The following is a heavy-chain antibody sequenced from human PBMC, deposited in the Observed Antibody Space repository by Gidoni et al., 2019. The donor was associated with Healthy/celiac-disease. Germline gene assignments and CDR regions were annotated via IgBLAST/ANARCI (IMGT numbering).Heavy chain of an antibody. Sequence: QLQLQESGSGLVKPSQPLSLTCAVSGGPISSGGYSWSWLRQPPGKGLEWIGYIDHSGSTYYNPSLKIRVTISVDRSKNQFSLKLSSVTAADTAVYYCARMIRPGGLIDYWGQGTLVTVSS. CDR1: GGPISSGGYS. V-gene: IGHV4-30-2*01. J-gene: IGHJ4*02. D-gene: IGHD3-22*01. CDR3: ARMIRPGGLIDY. CDR2: IDHSGST.